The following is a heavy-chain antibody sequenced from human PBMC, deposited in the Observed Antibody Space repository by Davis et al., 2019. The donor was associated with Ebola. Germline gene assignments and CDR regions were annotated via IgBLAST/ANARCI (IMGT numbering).Heavy chain of an antibody. D-gene: IGHD5-12*01. J-gene: IGHJ4*02. Sequence: PSETLSLTCAISGDSVSGSSGAWNWIRQSPSRGLEWLGRTYYSSKWYNESALSVKSRITISADTAKNQLSLHLNSMTPEDTAVYYCARGWLRSAFDQWGQGTLVTVSS. CDR1: GDSVSGSSGA. CDR2: TYYSSKWYN. V-gene: IGHV6-1*01. CDR3: ARGWLRSAFDQ.